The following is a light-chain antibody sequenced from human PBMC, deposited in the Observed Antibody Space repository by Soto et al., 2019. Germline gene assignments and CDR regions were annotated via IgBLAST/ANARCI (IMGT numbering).Light chain of an antibody. V-gene: IGKV3-20*01. CDR1: QSVTSTY. Sequence: EIVLTQSPGTLSLFPGERATLSCRASQSVTSTYLAWYQQKPGQAPRLLIYGVSSRATGIPARFSGSGSGTDFTLTISRLEPEDSAVYFCQHYANFLWTFGQGTKVDIK. CDR2: GVS. CDR3: QHYANFLWT. J-gene: IGKJ1*01.